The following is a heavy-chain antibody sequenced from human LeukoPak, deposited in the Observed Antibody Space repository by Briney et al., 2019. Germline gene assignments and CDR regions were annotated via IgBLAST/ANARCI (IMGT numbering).Heavy chain of an antibody. V-gene: IGHV3-30*18. D-gene: IGHD4-17*01. CDR2: ISYDGSNK. J-gene: IGHJ6*02. CDR1: GFTFSSYG. Sequence: PGGSLRLSCAASGFTFSSYGMHWVRQAPGKGLEWVAVISYDGSNKYYADSVKGRFTISRDNSKNTLYLQMNSLRAEDTAVYYCAKDRTTETYYYGMDVWGQGTTVTVSS. CDR3: AKDRTTETYYYGMDV.